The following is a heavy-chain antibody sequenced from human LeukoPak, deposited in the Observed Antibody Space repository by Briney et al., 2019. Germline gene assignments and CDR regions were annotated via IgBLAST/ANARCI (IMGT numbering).Heavy chain of an antibody. Sequence: PGGSLRLSCAASGFTFSSYPLHWVRQAPDKGLDWMAVISNDGTEKHYADSVKGRFTISRDNSENTLYLQMNSLRVEDTAIYYCAREGSSGWYPCWGQGTLDTVSS. CDR2: ISNDGTEK. CDR1: GFTFSSYP. J-gene: IGHJ4*02. CDR3: AREGSSGWYPC. V-gene: IGHV3-30*17. D-gene: IGHD6-19*01.